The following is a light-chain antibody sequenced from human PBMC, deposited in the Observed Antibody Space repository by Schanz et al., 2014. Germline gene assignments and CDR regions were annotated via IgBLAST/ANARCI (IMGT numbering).Light chain of an antibody. Sequence: EIVLTQSPGTLSLSPGERATLSCRASESVSSSSLAWYQQKPGQAPRLLIYGASARPTAIPGRFSGSGSGTEFTLTISSLQSEDFAVYYCQQYNKWPPITFGQGTRLDIK. CDR1: ESVSSS. CDR2: GAS. V-gene: IGKV3D-15*01. J-gene: IGKJ5*01. CDR3: QQYNKWPPIT.